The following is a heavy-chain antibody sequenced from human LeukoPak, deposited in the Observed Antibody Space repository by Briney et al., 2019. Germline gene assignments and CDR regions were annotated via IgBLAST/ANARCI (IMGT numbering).Heavy chain of an antibody. CDR2: IKSKTDGGTT. CDR3: TTGLRLVLGRYYYYYGMDV. Sequence: GGSLRLSCAASGFTFSNALMSWVRQAPGKGLEWVGRIKSKTDGGTTDYAAPVKGRFTISRDDSKNTLYLQMNSLKTEDTAVYYCTTGLRLVLGRYYYYYGMDVWGQGTTVTVSS. V-gene: IGHV3-15*01. J-gene: IGHJ6*02. D-gene: IGHD3-9*01. CDR1: GFTFSNAL.